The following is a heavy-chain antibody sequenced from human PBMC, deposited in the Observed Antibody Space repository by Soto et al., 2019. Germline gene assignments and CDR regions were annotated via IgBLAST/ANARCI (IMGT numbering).Heavy chain of an antibody. CDR3: ARYSGKYQCAIDY. D-gene: IGHD1-26*01. Sequence: QVQLVESGGGVVQPGRSLRLSCAASGFTFSHYGIHWVRQAPGKGLEWLAVISYDGSNKHYADSVKGRFTVSRDNSKNTLYLQMNSLRAEDTAVYFCARYSGKYQCAIDYWGQGTLVTVSS. CDR1: GFTFSHYG. J-gene: IGHJ4*02. V-gene: IGHV3-30*03. CDR2: ISYDGSNK.